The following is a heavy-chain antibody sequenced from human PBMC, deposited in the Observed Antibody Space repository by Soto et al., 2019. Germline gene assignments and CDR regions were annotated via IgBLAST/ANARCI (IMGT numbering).Heavy chain of an antibody. V-gene: IGHV1-2*04. CDR1: GYTFTGYY. J-gene: IGHJ3*01. CDR3: ATSRNYYFDSSGPDAFDV. CDR2: INPSSGGT. Sequence: ASVKVSCKAPGYTFTGYYIHWVRQAPGQGLEWLGWINPSSGGTNYAQTFQGWVTMTRDTSINTAYMELSRLRSDDSAVYYCATSRNYYFDSSGPDAFDVWGQGTKVTVSS. D-gene: IGHD3-22*01.